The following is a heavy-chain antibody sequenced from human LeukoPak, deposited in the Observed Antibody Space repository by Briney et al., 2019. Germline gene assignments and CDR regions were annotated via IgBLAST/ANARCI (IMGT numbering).Heavy chain of an antibody. Sequence: GASVKVSCKASGYTFTSYDINWVRQATGQGLEWMGWMNPNSGNTGYAQKFQGRVTMTRDMSTSTVYMELSSLRSEDTAVYYCATGPLDWRPYYFIYWGQGALVTVSS. V-gene: IGHV1-8*01. D-gene: IGHD3-9*01. CDR2: MNPNSGNT. CDR1: GYTFTSYD. CDR3: ATGPLDWRPYYFIY. J-gene: IGHJ4*02.